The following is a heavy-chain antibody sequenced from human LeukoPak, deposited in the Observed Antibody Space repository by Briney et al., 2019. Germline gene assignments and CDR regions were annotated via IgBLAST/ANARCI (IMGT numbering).Heavy chain of an antibody. Sequence: SETLSLTCTVSGGSVSTSHYYWGWIRQPPGKGLEWIGYIYYSGRTYYNPSLKSRVTISVDTSKNEFSLKLSSVTAADTAVYYCARSCAPGYCSSTTCYNFDYWGQGTLVTVSS. CDR3: ARSCAPGYCSSTTCYNFDY. CDR2: IYYSGRT. D-gene: IGHD2-2*02. CDR1: GGSVSTSHYY. J-gene: IGHJ4*02. V-gene: IGHV4-39*01.